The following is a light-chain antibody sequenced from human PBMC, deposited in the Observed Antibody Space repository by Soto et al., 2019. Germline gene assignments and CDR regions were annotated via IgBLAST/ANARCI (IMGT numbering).Light chain of an antibody. CDR3: QQYGSSPT. V-gene: IGKV3-20*01. J-gene: IGKJ1*01. CDR1: QSVTSSY. CDR2: GAS. Sequence: EIVLTQSPGTLSLSPGERATLSCRASQSVTSSYLVWYQQKPGQAPRLLIYGASSRATGVPDRFSGSGSGTAFTLTISRLEPEDFALYYCQQYGSSPTFGQGTKVEIK.